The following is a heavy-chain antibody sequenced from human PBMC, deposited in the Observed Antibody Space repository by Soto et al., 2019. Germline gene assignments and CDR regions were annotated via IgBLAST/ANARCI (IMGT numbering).Heavy chain of an antibody. D-gene: IGHD2-21*02. V-gene: IGHV1-2*02. CDR3: ARAVYCGDDCYSYGMDV. CDR1: GYSFTDDY. Sequence: QVQVVQSGAEVKKPGASVKISCQTSGYSFTDDYLHCVRQAPGQGLEWVGWTNPHSGSTNFAQKFLGRVSMTRDTSISPTYMELFSLTSDDTAIYDCARAVYCGDDCYSYGMDVWGQGNTVTVSS. J-gene: IGHJ6*02. CDR2: TNPHSGST.